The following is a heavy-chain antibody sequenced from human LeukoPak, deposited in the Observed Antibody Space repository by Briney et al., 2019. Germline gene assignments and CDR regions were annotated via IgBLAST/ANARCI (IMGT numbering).Heavy chain of an antibody. CDR1: GFTFSSYG. CDR2: IIPDGSEK. J-gene: IGHJ4*02. CDR3: ARVDDRSAYRPVGD. D-gene: IGHD3-16*01. Sequence: QPGGSLRLSCAASGFTFSSYGMHWVRQAPGKGLEWVANIIPDGSEKNYVDSVKGRFTISRDNAKNSLYLQMNSLRVEDTAVYYCARVDDRSAYRPVGDWGQGILVTVSS. V-gene: IGHV3-7*01.